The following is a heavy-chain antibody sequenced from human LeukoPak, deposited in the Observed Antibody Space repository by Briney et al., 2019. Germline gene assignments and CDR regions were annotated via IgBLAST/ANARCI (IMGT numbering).Heavy chain of an antibody. Sequence: GGSLRLSCSASGFTISSYAMHWVRQAPGKGLEYVSTISSNGGSTYYADSVKGRFTISRDNSKNTLYLQMSSLRAEDTAVYYCVKGSDYDILTGYYYFDYWGQGTLVTVSS. J-gene: IGHJ4*02. CDR2: ISSNGGST. CDR3: VKGSDYDILTGYYYFDY. V-gene: IGHV3-64D*09. CDR1: GFTISSYA. D-gene: IGHD3-9*01.